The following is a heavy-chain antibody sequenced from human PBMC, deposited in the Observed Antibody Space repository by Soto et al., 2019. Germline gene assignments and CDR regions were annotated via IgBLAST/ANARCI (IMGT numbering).Heavy chain of an antibody. Sequence: PSETLSLTCTVSGGSISSSSYYWGWIRQPPGKGLEWIGSIYYSGSTYYNPSLKSRVTISVDTSKNQFSLKLSSVTAADTAVYYCAREGYDFWSGYYTPYYYGMDVWGQGTTVTVSS. CDR1: GGSISSSSYY. CDR2: IYYSGST. V-gene: IGHV4-39*01. J-gene: IGHJ6*02. CDR3: AREGYDFWSGYYTPYYYGMDV. D-gene: IGHD3-3*01.